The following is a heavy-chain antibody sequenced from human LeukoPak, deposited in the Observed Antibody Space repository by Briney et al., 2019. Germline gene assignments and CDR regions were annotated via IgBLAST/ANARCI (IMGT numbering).Heavy chain of an antibody. CDR1: GFTVSSNY. CDR2: IYSGGST. V-gene: IGHV3-66*01. Sequence: PGGSLRLSCVASGFTVSSNYMSWVRQAPGKGLEWVSVIYSGGSTYYADSVKGRFTISRDNSKNTLYLQMNSLRAEDTAVYYCARETRIAAAGTSFYYYGMDVWGQGTTVTVSS. CDR3: ARETRIAAAGTSFYYYGMDV. J-gene: IGHJ6*02. D-gene: IGHD6-13*01.